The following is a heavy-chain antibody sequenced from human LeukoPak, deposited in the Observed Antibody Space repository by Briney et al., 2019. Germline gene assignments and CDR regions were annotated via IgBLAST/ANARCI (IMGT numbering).Heavy chain of an antibody. CDR3: ARELPFDY. V-gene: IGHV3-74*01. Sequence: PGGSPRLSCAASGFTFSTYWMHWVRQAPGKGLVWVSRIKSDGTRTDYADSVKGRFTISRDNAKNTLYLQMNNLRAEDTAVYYCARELPFDYWGQGTLVTVSS. CDR1: GFTFSTYW. J-gene: IGHJ4*02. CDR2: IKSDGTRT.